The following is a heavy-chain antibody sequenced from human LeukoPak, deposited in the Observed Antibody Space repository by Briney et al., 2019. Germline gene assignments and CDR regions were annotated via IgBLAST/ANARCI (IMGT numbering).Heavy chain of an antibody. D-gene: IGHD2-15*01. J-gene: IGHJ6*04. V-gene: IGHV3-33*01. CDR2: IWYDGSNK. CDR1: GFTFSSYG. CDR3: ARGCSGGSCYSYYYGMDV. Sequence: GGSLRLSCAASGFTFSSYGMHWVRQAPGKGLEWVAVIWYDGSNKYYADSVKGRFTISRDNSKNTLYLQVNSLRAEDTAVYYCARGCSGGSCYSYYYGMDVWGKGTTVTVSS.